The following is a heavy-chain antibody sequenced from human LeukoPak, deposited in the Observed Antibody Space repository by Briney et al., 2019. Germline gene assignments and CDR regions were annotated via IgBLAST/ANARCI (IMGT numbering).Heavy chain of an antibody. CDR2: IYYSGST. V-gene: IGHV4-39*07. J-gene: IGHJ3*02. D-gene: IGHD3-22*01. Sequence: KPSETLSLTCSVSGGSISSSIYYWVWIRQPPGKGLEWIGNIYYSGSTYYNPSLKSRVTISLDTSKNQFSLKLRSVTAADTAVYYCARDRPYDDSETDAFDIWGQGTMVTVSS. CDR3: ARDRPYDDSETDAFDI. CDR1: GGSISSSIYY.